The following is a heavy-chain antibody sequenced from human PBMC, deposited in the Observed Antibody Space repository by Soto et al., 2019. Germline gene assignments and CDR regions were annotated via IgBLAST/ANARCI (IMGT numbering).Heavy chain of an antibody. Sequence: SQTLSLTCAISGDSVSSNSAAWNWIRQSPSRGLEWLGRTYYRSKWYNDYALSVKSRITINPDTSKNQFSLQVNSLTPEDTAVYYGGREYFDSGNHGLDVWGQGTTVTVSS. D-gene: IGHD3-9*01. CDR3: GREYFDSGNHGLDV. CDR2: TYYRSKWYN. CDR1: GDSVSSNSAA. V-gene: IGHV6-1*01. J-gene: IGHJ6*02.